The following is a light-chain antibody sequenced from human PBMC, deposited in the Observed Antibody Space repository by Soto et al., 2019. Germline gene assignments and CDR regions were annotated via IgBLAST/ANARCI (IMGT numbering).Light chain of an antibody. V-gene: IGLV1-40*01. CDR1: SSNIGAGYD. CDR2: GNS. J-gene: IGLJ2*01. CDR3: QSYDSSLRNWVL. Sequence: QSVLTQPPSVSGAPGQSVTISCTGSSSNIGAGYDVHWYQQLPGTAPKLLVHGNSNRPSGVPDRFSGSKSGTSASLAITGLQAADEGDYYCQSYDSSLRNWVLFGGGTKLTVL.